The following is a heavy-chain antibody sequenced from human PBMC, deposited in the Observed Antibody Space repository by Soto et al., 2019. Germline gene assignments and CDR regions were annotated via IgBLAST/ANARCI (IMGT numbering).Heavy chain of an antibody. CDR2: ISYDGSNK. V-gene: IGHV3-30*18. D-gene: IGHD3-3*01. Sequence: QVQLVESGGGVVQPGRSLRLSCAASGFTFSSYGMHWVRQAPGKGLEWVAVISYDGSNKYYADSVKGRFTTSRDNSKNPLYLQMNSLRAEDAAVYYCANHDFWSGYLFGGVDYWGQGTLVTVSS. CDR3: ANHDFWSGYLFGGVDY. CDR1: GFTFSSYG. J-gene: IGHJ4*02.